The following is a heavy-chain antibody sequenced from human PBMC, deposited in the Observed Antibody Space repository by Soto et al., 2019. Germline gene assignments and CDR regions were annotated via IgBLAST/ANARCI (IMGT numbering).Heavy chain of an antibody. Sequence: GASVKVSCKASGYTFTSYDINWVRQATGQGLEWMGWMNPNSGNTGYAQKFQGRVTMTRNTSISTAHMELSSLRSEDTAVYYCARGRAKSSYDLGYYYMDVWGKGTTVTVSS. CDR3: ARGRAKSSYDLGYYYMDV. CDR2: MNPNSGNT. D-gene: IGHD5-12*01. V-gene: IGHV1-8*01. CDR1: GYTFTSYD. J-gene: IGHJ6*03.